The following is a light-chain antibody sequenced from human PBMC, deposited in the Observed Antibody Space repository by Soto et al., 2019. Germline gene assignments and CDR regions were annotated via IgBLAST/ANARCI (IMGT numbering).Light chain of an antibody. CDR1: QDISNY. CDR3: QQYKTYPRT. J-gene: IGKJ1*01. V-gene: IGKV1-16*02. CDR2: DAS. Sequence: DIQMTQSPSSLSASVGDRVTITCRASQDISNYLALFQQKPGKAPKSLIYDASSLQSGVPSKFSGGGSGTDFTLTISSLQPEDFATYYCQQYKTYPRTFGQGTKVENK.